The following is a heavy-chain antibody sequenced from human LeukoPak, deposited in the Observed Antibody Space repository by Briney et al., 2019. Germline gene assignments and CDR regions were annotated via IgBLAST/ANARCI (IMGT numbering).Heavy chain of an antibody. D-gene: IGHD6-13*01. CDR3: ARDKDLPPPPGIGAGPRLTWFDP. Sequence: SETLSLTCTVSGDSISSGFFWGWIRQSPDRVLEWIGSVYRTGNTYYEASLKSRVTISVDTSRNQFSLELRSVTAADTAIYYCARDKDLPPPPGIGAGPRLTWFDPWGQGTRVTVSS. V-gene: IGHV4-38-2*02. CDR1: GDSISSGFF. CDR2: VYRTGNT. J-gene: IGHJ5*02.